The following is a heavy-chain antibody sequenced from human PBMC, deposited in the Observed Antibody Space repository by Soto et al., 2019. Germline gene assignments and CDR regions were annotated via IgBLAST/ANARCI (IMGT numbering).Heavy chain of an antibody. J-gene: IGHJ4*02. Sequence: QVQLVESGGGVVQPGRSLRLSCAASGFTFSSYGMHWVRQAPGKGLEWVAVISYDGSNKYYADSVKGRFTISRDKSKNTLYLEMDSLRAEDTAVYYCAKGTWIQLWLPFDYWGQGTLVTVSS. CDR3: AKGTWIQLWLPFDY. CDR1: GFTFSSYG. V-gene: IGHV3-30*18. D-gene: IGHD5-18*01. CDR2: ISYDGSNK.